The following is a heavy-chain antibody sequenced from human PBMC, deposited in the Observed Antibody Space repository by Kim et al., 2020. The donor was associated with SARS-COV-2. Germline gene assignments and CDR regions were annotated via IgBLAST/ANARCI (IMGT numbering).Heavy chain of an antibody. CDR1: GFTFSSYS. D-gene: IGHD1-26*01. J-gene: IGHJ6*02. CDR3: ARDLRPMELSHYYYYYYGMDV. Sequence: GGSLRLSCAASGFTFSSYSMNWVRQAPGKGLEWVSYISSSSSTIYYADSVKGRFTISRDNAKNSLYLQMNSLRDEDTAVYYCARDLRPMELSHYYYYYYGMDVWGQGTTVTVSS. CDR2: ISSSSSTI. V-gene: IGHV3-48*02.